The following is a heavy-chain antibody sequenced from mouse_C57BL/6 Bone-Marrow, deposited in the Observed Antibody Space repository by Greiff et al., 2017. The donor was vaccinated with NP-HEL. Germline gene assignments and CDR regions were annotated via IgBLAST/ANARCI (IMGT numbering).Heavy chain of an antibody. V-gene: IGHV5-12*01. CDR2: ISTGGGCT. CDR3: ARAYCSYLDY. CDR1: GFTFSDYY. D-gene: IGHD2-12*01. J-gene: IGHJ2*01. Sequence: EVKLVESGGGLVQPGGSLKLSCAASGFTFSDYYMYWVRQTPEKRLEWVAYISTGGGCTYYPDTVKGRFTISSDNSKNTIYLPLSRLKSEYTAMYYCARAYCSYLDYWGQGTTLTVSS.